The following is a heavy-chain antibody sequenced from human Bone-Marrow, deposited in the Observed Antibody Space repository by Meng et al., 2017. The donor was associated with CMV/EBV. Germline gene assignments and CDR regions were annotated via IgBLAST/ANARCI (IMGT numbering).Heavy chain of an antibody. Sequence: GESLKISCAASGFTFSNYAMHWVRQAPGKGLEWVAVISHDGSNKYDADSVKGRFTISRDNSKNTLYLQMNSLRAEDTAVYYCGRGGTRWIKVYYFDSWGQGTLVTVSS. V-gene: IGHV3-30-3*01. CDR3: GRGGTRWIKVYYFDS. CDR1: GFTFSNYA. J-gene: IGHJ4*02. CDR2: ISHDGSNK. D-gene: IGHD2-2*03.